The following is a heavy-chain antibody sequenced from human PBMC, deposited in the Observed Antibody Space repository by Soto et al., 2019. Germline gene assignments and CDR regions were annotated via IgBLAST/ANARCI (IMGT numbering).Heavy chain of an antibody. CDR1: GGSISSYY. CDR3: ARRYGASFDY. J-gene: IGHJ4*02. V-gene: IGHV4-59*01. D-gene: IGHD4-17*01. CDR2: IYYSGST. Sequence: SETLSLTCTVSGGSISSYYWSWIRQPPGKGLEWIGYIYYSGSTKYNPSLKSRVTISIDTSKNQFSLKLSSVTAADTAVYYCARRYGASFDYWGQGTPVTVSS.